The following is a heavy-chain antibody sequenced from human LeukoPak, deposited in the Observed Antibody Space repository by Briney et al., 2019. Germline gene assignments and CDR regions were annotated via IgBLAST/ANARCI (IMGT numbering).Heavy chain of an antibody. Sequence: GGSPRLSCAASGFAFSGDNMNWVRQAPGNGLEWVSFIDAGGSYIRYADSVKGRFTISRDNAKNSLFLQMNSLRAEDTAMYFCARDQAIDIRAYDIWGQGTMVTVSS. CDR2: IDAGGSYI. D-gene: IGHD5-12*01. CDR1: GFAFSGDN. V-gene: IGHV3-21*06. J-gene: IGHJ3*02. CDR3: ARDQAIDIRAYDI.